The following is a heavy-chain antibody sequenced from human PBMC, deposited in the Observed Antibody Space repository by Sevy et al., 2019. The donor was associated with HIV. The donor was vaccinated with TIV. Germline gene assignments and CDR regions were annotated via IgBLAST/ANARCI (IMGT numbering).Heavy chain of an antibody. CDR2: VDYSGST. V-gene: IGHV4-39*01. CDR3: AMSTDGYNGHAFDI. D-gene: IGHD5-12*01. J-gene: IGHJ3*02. Sequence: SETLSLTCTVFGGSMSNSRYYWGWIRQPPGKGLEWIGSVDYSGSTYYNPSLKSRVTIFVDTSKSQFSLKLTSVTAADTAVYYCAMSTDGYNGHAFDIWGHGTMVTVSS. CDR1: GGSMSNSRYY.